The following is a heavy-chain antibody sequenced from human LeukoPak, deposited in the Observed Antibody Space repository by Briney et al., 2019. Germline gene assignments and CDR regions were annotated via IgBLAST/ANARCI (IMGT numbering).Heavy chain of an antibody. CDR2: ISSSSSTI. V-gene: IGHV3-48*02. CDR3: ARDSYTSTSCSYYYGMDV. Sequence: GGSLRLSCAASEFTFTIYSMNWVRQAPGKGLEWVSYISSSSSTIDYADSVKGRFTISRDNAKNSLYLQMNSLRDEDTAVYYCARDSYTSTSCSYYYGMDVWGQGTTVTVSS. D-gene: IGHD2-2*01. CDR1: EFTFTIYS. J-gene: IGHJ6*02.